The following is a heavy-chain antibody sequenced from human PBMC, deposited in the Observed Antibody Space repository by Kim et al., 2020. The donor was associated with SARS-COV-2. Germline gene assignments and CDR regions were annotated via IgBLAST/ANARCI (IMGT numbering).Heavy chain of an antibody. D-gene: IGHD5-18*01. CDR2: IYSGGST. Sequence: GGSLRLSCAASGFTVSSNYMSWVRQAPGKGLEWVSVIYSGGSTYYADSVKGRFTISRDNSKNTLYLQMNSLRAEDTAVYYCARGPWSGYSYAHMDVWGQGTTVTVSS. CDR1: GFTVSSNY. CDR3: ARGPWSGYSYAHMDV. V-gene: IGHV3-66*01. J-gene: IGHJ6*02.